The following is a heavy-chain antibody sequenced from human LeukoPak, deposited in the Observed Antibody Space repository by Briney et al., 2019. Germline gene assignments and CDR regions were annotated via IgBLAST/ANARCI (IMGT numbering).Heavy chain of an antibody. Sequence: SETLSLTCAVSGVSFDDYHWAWVRQTPGKGLEWIGEINHSGYTNDSPSLKSRVTLSIDTSRKQFSLNLRSVTVADAGIYYCTRITTGHDYWGQGTLVTVSS. V-gene: IGHV4-34*01. D-gene: IGHD4-11*01. CDR3: TRITTGHDY. CDR2: INHSGYT. CDR1: GVSFDDYH. J-gene: IGHJ4*02.